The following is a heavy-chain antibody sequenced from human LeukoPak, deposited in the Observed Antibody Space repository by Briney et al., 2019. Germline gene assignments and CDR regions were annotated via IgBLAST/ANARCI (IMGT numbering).Heavy chain of an antibody. CDR1: GFTFSSYS. CDR2: ISSSSSYI. D-gene: IGHD3-9*01. CDR3: ARGLRYTTFDP. J-gene: IGHJ5*02. V-gene: IGHV3-21*01. Sequence: GGSLRLSCAASGFTFSSYSMNWVRQAPGKGLEWVSSISSSSSYIYYADSVKGRFTISRDNAKNSLYLRMNSLRAEDTAVYYCARGLRYTTFDPWGQGTLVTVSP.